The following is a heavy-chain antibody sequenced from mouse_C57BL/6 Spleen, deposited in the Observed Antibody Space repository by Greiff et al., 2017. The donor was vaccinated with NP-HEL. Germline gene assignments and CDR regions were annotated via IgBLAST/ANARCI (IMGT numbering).Heavy chain of an antibody. V-gene: IGHV1-55*01. D-gene: IGHD1-1*01. CDR3: ARRVVPKYYGSSYDY. J-gene: IGHJ2*01. Sequence: QVQLQQPGAELVKPGASVKMSCKASGYTFTSYWITWVKQRPGQGLEWIGDIYPGSGSTNYNEKFKSKATLTVDTSSSTAYMQLSSLTSEDSAVYYCARRVVPKYYGSSYDYWGQGTTLTVSS. CDR1: GYTFTSYW. CDR2: IYPGSGST.